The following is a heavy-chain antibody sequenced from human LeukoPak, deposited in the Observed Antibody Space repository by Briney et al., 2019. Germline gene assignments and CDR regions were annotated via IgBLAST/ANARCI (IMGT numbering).Heavy chain of an antibody. CDR1: GFTFSNYD. J-gene: IGHJ3*02. CDR2: MRNDGSQI. V-gene: IGHV3-30*02. CDR3: AKDMGRRIFGVAYDAFHI. Sequence: GGSLRLSCVASGFTFSNYDMHSVRQAPGKGLEWVASMRNDGSQIYHADSVKGRFTISRDNSKNTLYLQMNSLGVEDTAIYYCAKDMGRRIFGVAYDAFHIWGQGTMVTVSS. D-gene: IGHD3-3*01.